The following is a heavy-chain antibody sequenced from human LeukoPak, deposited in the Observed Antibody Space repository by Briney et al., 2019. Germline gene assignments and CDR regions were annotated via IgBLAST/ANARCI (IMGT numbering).Heavy chain of an antibody. J-gene: IGHJ4*02. V-gene: IGHV3-23*01. Sequence: QSGRSLRLSCAASGFTFSSYGMSWVRQAPGKGLEWVSAIGRSGGSTYYADSVKGRFTISRDISKNTLYLQMNSLRAEDTAVYYCAKDGNDYVWGSYRYMWGQGTLVTVSS. CDR2: IGRSGGST. CDR3: AKDGNDYVWGSYRYM. D-gene: IGHD3-16*02. CDR1: GFTFSSYG.